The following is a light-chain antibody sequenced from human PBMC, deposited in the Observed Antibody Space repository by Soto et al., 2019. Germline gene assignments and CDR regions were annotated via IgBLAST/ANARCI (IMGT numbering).Light chain of an antibody. Sequence: ETVMTQSPATLSVSTGERATLSCWASQSVNSNLAWYQQKLCQAPRVLIYGASTRATGIPARFSGSGSETEFILTISSLQSEDSATYYCQHYNTWPWTFGQGTKVDIK. CDR2: GAS. V-gene: IGKV3-15*01. J-gene: IGKJ1*01. CDR3: QHYNTWPWT. CDR1: QSVNSN.